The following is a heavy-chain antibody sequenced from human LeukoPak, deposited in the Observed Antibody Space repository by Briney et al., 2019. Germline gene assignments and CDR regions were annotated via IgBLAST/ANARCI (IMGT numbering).Heavy chain of an antibody. V-gene: IGHV1-69*04. Sequence: SVKVSCKASGGTFSSYTISWVRQAPGQGLEWMGRIIPILGIANYAQKFQGRVTITADKSTSTAYMELSSLRSEGTAVYYCARDHHFRGPYGETPRTFDYWGQGTLVTVSS. D-gene: IGHD3-10*01. CDR3: ARDHHFRGPYGETPRTFDY. J-gene: IGHJ4*02. CDR2: IIPILGIA. CDR1: GGTFSSYT.